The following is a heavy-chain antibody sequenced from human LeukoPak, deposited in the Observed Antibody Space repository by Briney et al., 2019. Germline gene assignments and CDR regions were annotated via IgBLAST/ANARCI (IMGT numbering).Heavy chain of an antibody. V-gene: IGHV4-39*01. CDR2: IYYSEST. CDR3: ARQGSYCSGGSCIDY. Sequence: SETLSLTCAVSGGSISSSSYYWGWIRQPPGKGLEWIGSIYYSESTYYNPSLKSRVTISVDTSKNQFSLKLSSVTAADTAVYYCARQGSYCSGGSCIDYWGQGTLVTVSS. D-gene: IGHD2-15*01. CDR1: GGSISSSSYY. J-gene: IGHJ4*02.